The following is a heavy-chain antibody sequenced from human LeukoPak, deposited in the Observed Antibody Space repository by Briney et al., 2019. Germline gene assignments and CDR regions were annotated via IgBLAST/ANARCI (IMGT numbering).Heavy chain of an antibody. CDR2: ISGSGGSA. CDR3: AKDIVVVTAGSNAFDI. Sequence: GGSLRLSCAASGFSFSSYAMSWVRQAPGKGLEWVSAISGSGGSAYYADSVKGRFTISRDNSKNTLYLQMNSLRAEDTAVYYCAKDIVVVTAGSNAFDIWGQGTMVTVSS. V-gene: IGHV3-23*01. CDR1: GFSFSSYA. D-gene: IGHD2-21*02. J-gene: IGHJ3*02.